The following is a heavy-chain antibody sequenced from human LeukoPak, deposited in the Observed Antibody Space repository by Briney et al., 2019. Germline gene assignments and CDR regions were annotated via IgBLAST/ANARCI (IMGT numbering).Heavy chain of an antibody. CDR1: GGSISSSSYY. V-gene: IGHV4-39*01. J-gene: IGHJ4*02. D-gene: IGHD4-17*01. Sequence: PSETLSLTCTVSGGSISSSSYYWGWIRQPPGKGLEWIGSIYYSGSTSYNPSLKSRVTISVDTSKNQFSLKLSSVTAADTAVYYCARHLTTVIDYWVQGTLVTVSS. CDR2: IYYSGST. CDR3: ARHLTTVIDY.